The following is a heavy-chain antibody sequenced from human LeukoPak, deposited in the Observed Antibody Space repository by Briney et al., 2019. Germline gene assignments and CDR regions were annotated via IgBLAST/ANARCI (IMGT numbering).Heavy chain of an antibody. D-gene: IGHD2-2*01. CDR3: ARAHIVVVPAARYYYYYYGMDV. V-gene: IGHV4-34*01. Sequence: PSETLSLTCAVYGGSFSGYYWSWIRQPPGKGLEWIGEINHSGSTNYNPSLKSRVTMSVDTSKNQFSLKLSSVTAADTAVYYCARAHIVVVPAARYYYYYYGMDVWGQGTTVTVSS. CDR2: INHSGST. CDR1: GGSFSGYY. J-gene: IGHJ6*02.